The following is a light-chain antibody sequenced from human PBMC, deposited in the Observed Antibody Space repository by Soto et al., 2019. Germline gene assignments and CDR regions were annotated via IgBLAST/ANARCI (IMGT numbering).Light chain of an antibody. J-gene: IGKJ1*01. CDR3: QQYNNWPRT. V-gene: IGKV3-15*01. CDR1: QSVSSN. CDR2: GAS. Sequence: EIVLTQSPATQSESPGERATLSCRASQSVSSNLAWYQQKPGQAPRLLIYGASTRATGIPARFSGSGSGTEFTLTISSPQSEDFAVYYCQQYNNWPRTFGQGTKVDIK.